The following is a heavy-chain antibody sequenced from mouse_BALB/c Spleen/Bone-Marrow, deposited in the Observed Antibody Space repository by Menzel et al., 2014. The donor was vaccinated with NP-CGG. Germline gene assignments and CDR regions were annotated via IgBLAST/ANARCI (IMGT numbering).Heavy chain of an antibody. CDR1: GYTFTDYN. Sequence: EVQLQESGAELEKPGASVEISCKASGYTFTDYNMHWVKQSNGNSLEWIGNIDPYNGGTTYNQKFKGKATLTVDKSSSPTLMRVKSLTSEDSTVGYRTRDLPYALDYWGQGTSVTVSS. CDR2: IDPYNGGT. CDR3: TRDLPYALDY. J-gene: IGHJ4*01. V-gene: IGHV1S135*01.